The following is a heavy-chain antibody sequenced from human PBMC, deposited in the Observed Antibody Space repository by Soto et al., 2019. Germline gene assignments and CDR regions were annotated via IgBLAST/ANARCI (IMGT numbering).Heavy chain of an antibody. CDR1: GGSFSGYY. J-gene: IGHJ6*04. CDR2: INHSGST. D-gene: IGHD2-2*01. V-gene: IGHV4-34*01. Sequence: SETLSLTCAVYGGSFSGYYWSWIRQPPGKGLEWIGEINHSGSTNYNPSLKSRVTISVDTSKNQSSLKLSSVTAADTAVYYCASLMGRYCSSTSCYQDMDVWGKGTTVTVSS. CDR3: ASLMGRYCSSTSCYQDMDV.